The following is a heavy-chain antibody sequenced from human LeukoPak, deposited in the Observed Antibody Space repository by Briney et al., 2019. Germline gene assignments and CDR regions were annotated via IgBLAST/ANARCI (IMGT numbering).Heavy chain of an antibody. CDR3: ASRSSIWSGYQDTLYYFDS. CDR1: GFTFSSYS. V-gene: IGHV3-7*02. Sequence: GGSLRLSCAASGFTFSSYSMSWVRQAPGKGLEWVANIKQDGSEKYYVDSVKGRFTISRDNAKDSLYLEMNSLRAEDTAVYYCASRSSIWSGYQDTLYYFDSWGQGTLVTVSS. J-gene: IGHJ4*02. CDR2: IKQDGSEK. D-gene: IGHD3-3*01.